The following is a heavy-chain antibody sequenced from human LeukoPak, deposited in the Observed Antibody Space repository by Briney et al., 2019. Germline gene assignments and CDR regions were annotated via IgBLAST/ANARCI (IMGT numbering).Heavy chain of an antibody. D-gene: IGHD1-26*01. CDR2: ISYDGSNK. CDR3: AKDLFLGGPGGY. J-gene: IGHJ4*02. Sequence: GGSLRLSCAASGFTFSSYGMHWIRQAPGKGLEWVAVISYDGSNKYYADSVKGRFTISRDNSKNTQYLQMNSLRAEDTAVYYCAKDLFLGGPGGYWGQGTLVTVSS. V-gene: IGHV3-30*18. CDR1: GFTFSSYG.